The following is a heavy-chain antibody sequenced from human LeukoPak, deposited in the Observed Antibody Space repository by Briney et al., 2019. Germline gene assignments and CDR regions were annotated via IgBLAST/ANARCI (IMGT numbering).Heavy chain of an antibody. Sequence: GGSLRLSCAASGFTFNAFAMHWVRQLPGKGLEWVSGINGNSAAIGYAASVKGRFTISRDNAKNSLYLQMNSLRPEDMGLYYCAKDIDPQVGIDWYFDLWGRSTLVTVSS. CDR3: AKDIDPQVGIDWYFDL. D-gene: IGHD2-21*01. CDR2: INGNSAAI. CDR1: GFTFNAFA. V-gene: IGHV3-9*03. J-gene: IGHJ2*01.